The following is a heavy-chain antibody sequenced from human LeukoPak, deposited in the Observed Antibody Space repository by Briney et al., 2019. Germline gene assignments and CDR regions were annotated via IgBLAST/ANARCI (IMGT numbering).Heavy chain of an antibody. D-gene: IGHD1-26*01. J-gene: IGHJ4*02. Sequence: GRSLRLSCAASGFTVSSNYMSWVRQAPGKGLEWVSVIYSGGSTYYADSGKGRFTISRDNSKNTLYLQMNSLRAEDTAVYYCARSPVVGATTLYYFDYWGQGTLVTVSS. CDR1: GFTVSSNY. CDR2: IYSGGST. V-gene: IGHV3-53*01. CDR3: ARSPVVGATTLYYFDY.